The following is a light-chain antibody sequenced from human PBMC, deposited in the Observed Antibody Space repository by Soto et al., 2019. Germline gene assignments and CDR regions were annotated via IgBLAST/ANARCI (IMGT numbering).Light chain of an antibody. Sequence: EIVLTQSPGTLSLSPGERATLSCRASQSVSSSYLAWYQQKPGQAPRLLIYGASSRATGIPDRFSGSGSGTDFTLTISRLEPEDFAVYYCQKYGSSPKITFGQGTRLEI. V-gene: IGKV3-20*01. CDR1: QSVSSSY. CDR2: GAS. J-gene: IGKJ5*01. CDR3: QKYGSSPKIT.